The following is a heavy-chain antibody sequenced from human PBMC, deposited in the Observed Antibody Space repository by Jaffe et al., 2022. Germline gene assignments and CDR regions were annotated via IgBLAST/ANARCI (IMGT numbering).Heavy chain of an antibody. Sequence: QVQLQESGPGLVKPSETLSLTCTVSGGSISSYYWSWIRQPPGKGLEWIGYIYYSGSTNYNPSLKSRVTISVDTSKNQFSLKLSSVTAADTAVYYCARVIGAVAGTVAFDIWGQGTMVTVSS. J-gene: IGHJ3*02. CDR3: ARVIGAVAGTVAFDI. V-gene: IGHV4-59*01. CDR2: IYYSGST. CDR1: GGSISSYY. D-gene: IGHD6-19*01.